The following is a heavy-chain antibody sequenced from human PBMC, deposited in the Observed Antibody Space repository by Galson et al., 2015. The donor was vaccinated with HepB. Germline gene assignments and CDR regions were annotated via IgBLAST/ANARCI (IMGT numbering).Heavy chain of an antibody. Sequence: LRLSCAASGFTFSSYWMSWVRQAPGKGLEWVANIKQYGSEKYYADSVKGRFTISRDNAQNSLFLQMNTLRVEDTAVYYCARDLRPHCGTRCYLTFDYWGQGILVTVSS. J-gene: IGHJ4*02. CDR2: IKQYGSEK. V-gene: IGHV3-7*01. CDR3: ARDLRPHCGTRCYLTFDY. CDR1: GFTFSSYW. D-gene: IGHD2-21*01.